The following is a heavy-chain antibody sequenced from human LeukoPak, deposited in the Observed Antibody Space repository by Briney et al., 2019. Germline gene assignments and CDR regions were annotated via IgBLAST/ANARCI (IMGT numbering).Heavy chain of an antibody. CDR3: AGRHSSSWFFDN. D-gene: IGHD6-13*01. CDR2: ISGSGGST. V-gene: IGHV3-23*01. Sequence: GGSLRLSCAASGFTFSNYAMSWFRQAPGKGLEWVSGISGSGGSTYYADSVKGRFTISRDNSKNTLYLQMNSLGAEDTAVYYCAGRHSSSWFFDNWGQGTLVTVSS. CDR1: GFTFSNYA. J-gene: IGHJ4*02.